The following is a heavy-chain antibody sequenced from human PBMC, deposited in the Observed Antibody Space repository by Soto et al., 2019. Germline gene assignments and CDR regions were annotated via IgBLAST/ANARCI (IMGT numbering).Heavy chain of an antibody. CDR2: IWYDGSNK. Sequence: QVQLVESGGGVVQPGRSLRLSCAASGFTFSSYGMHWVRQAPGKGLEWVAVIWYDGSNKYYADSVKGRFTISRDNSKNXPYLQMNSLRAEDTAVYYCAREGAVGIAAAAPWFQHWGQGTLVTVSS. D-gene: IGHD6-13*01. CDR3: AREGAVGIAAAAPWFQH. CDR1: GFTFSSYG. V-gene: IGHV3-33*01. J-gene: IGHJ1*01.